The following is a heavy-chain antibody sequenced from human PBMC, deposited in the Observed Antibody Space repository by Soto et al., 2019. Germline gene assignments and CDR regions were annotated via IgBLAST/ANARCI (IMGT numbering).Heavy chain of an antibody. Sequence: QVQLQESGPGLVKPSETLSLTCTVSGGSISSYYWSWIRQPPGKGLEWIGYIYYSGSTNYNPSLKSRVTISVETSKIQFSLELSSVTAADTAVYYCARGPGYSSGWPTFFGYWGQGTLVTVSS. J-gene: IGHJ4*02. V-gene: IGHV4-59*01. CDR1: GGSISSYY. CDR2: IYYSGST. D-gene: IGHD6-19*01. CDR3: ARGPGYSSGWPTFFGY.